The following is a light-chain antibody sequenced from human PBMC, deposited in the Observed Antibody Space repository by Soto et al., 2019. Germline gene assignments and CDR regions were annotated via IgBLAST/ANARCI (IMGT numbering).Light chain of an antibody. V-gene: IGKV3-20*01. Sequence: EIVLTQSPGTLSLSPGERATLSCRASQSVSSSYLAWYQQKPGQAPRLLIYGASSRPTSIPDGFTGSGSGPDFTLTLSRLEPYDFAVYYCQQYGSSLLFTFGPGTKVDI. CDR2: GAS. J-gene: IGKJ3*01. CDR3: QQYGSSLLFT. CDR1: QSVSSSY.